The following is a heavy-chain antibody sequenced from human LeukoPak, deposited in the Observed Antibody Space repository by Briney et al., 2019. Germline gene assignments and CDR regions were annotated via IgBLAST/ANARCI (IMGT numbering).Heavy chain of an antibody. J-gene: IGHJ4*02. Sequence: GSLRLFCAASGFPFSSYGMHWVRQPPGKGLEWIGEVHLNGATHYNPSLGSRVSMSIDKSKNHMSLKLTSVTAADTAIYYCTRESGAFSPFGFWGQGTLVTVSS. D-gene: IGHD1-26*01. V-gene: IGHV4-4*02. CDR1: GFPFSSYGM. CDR3: TRESGAFSPFGF. CDR2: VHLNGAT.